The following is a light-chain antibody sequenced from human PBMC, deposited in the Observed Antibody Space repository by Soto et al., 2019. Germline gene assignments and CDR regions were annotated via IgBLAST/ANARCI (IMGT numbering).Light chain of an antibody. CDR3: CSYTSSSTFV. CDR2: EGN. Sequence: QSALTQPASVSGSPGQSITISCTGTSSDVGSYNLVSWYQQHPGKAPKLMIYEGNKRPSGVSNRFSGSKSGNTASLTISGLQAEDEAAYYCCSYTSSSTFVFGGGTQLTVL. V-gene: IGLV2-23*03. CDR1: SSDVGSYNL. J-gene: IGLJ3*02.